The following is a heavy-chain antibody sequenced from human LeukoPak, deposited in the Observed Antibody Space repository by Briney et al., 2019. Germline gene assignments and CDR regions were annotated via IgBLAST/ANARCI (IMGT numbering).Heavy chain of an antibody. Sequence: ASVKVSCKASGYTFTSYAMHWVRQAPGQRLEWMGWINAGNGNTKYSQEFQGRVTITRDTSASTAYMELSSLRSEDMAVYYCARDLSWHCSGGSCYYFDYWGQGTLVTVSS. D-gene: IGHD2-15*01. CDR1: GYTFTSYA. J-gene: IGHJ4*02. V-gene: IGHV1-3*03. CDR2: INAGNGNT. CDR3: ARDLSWHCSGGSCYYFDY.